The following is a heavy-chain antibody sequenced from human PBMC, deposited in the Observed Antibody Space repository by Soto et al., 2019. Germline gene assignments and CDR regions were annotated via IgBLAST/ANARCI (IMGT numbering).Heavy chain of an antibody. V-gene: IGHV1-46*03. Sequence: GASVKVSCKASGYTFTSYYMHWVRQAPGQGLEWMGIINPSGGSTSYAQKFQGRVTMTRDTSTSTVYMELSSLRSEDTAVYYCARDQGVAYGSGSYYISTVYYYYYYMDVWGKGTTVTVSS. J-gene: IGHJ6*03. CDR2: INPSGGST. CDR3: ARDQGVAYGSGSYYISTVYYYYYYMDV. CDR1: GYTFTSYY. D-gene: IGHD3-10*01.